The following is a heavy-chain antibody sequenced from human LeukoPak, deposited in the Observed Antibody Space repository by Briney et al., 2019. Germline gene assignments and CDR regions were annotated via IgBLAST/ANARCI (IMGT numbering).Heavy chain of an antibody. CDR3: ARGHVWFDP. J-gene: IGHJ5*02. V-gene: IGHV3-7*05. CDR1: GFTFSNYG. Sequence: PGGSLRLSCAASGFTFSNYGMTWVRLAPGKGLEWVANIKQDGSEKYYVDSVKGRFTISRDNAKNSLYLQMNSLRAEDMAVYYCARGHVWFDPWGQGTLVTVSS. CDR2: IKQDGSEK.